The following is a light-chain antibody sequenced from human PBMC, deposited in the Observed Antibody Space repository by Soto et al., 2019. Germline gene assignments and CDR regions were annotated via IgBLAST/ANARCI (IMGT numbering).Light chain of an antibody. CDR1: DNVDIY. CDR2: DGS. CDR3: QQRRNWPPLT. J-gene: IGKJ4*01. Sequence: ETVLTQSPATLSLSPGERATLSCRTSDNVDIYVAWYQQKPGQAPRLLIYDGSNRATGIPARFSGSGSGTDFTLTISRLEPEDSAVYFCQQRRNWPPLTFGGGTRVEIK. V-gene: IGKV3-11*01.